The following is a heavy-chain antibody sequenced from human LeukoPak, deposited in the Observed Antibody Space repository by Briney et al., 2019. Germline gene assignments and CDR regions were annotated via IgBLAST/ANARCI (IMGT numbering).Heavy chain of an antibody. Sequence: SETLSLTCTVSGGSISSGSYYWSWIRQPAGKGLEWIGRIYTSGSTNYNPSLKSRVTISVDTSKNQFSLKLSSVTAADTAVYYCARPAGYDILTGYYVPYFDYWGQGTLVTVSS. CDR3: ARPAGYDILTGYYVPYFDY. CDR1: GGSISSGSYY. CDR2: IYTSGST. J-gene: IGHJ4*02. D-gene: IGHD3-9*01. V-gene: IGHV4-61*02.